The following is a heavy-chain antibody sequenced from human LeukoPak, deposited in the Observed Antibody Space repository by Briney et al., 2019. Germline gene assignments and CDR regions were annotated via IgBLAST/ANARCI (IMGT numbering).Heavy chain of an antibody. D-gene: IGHD5-18*01. Sequence: SETLSLTCTVSGYSISSGYFWGWIRQPPGKGLEWIGSIYHSRSTYYNPSLKSRVSISIDTSKNQFSLKLTSVTAADTAVYYCARDPRTAMVTDAFDIWGQGTMVTVSS. CDR2: IYHSRST. CDR1: GYSISSGYF. J-gene: IGHJ3*02. CDR3: ARDPRTAMVTDAFDI. V-gene: IGHV4-38-2*02.